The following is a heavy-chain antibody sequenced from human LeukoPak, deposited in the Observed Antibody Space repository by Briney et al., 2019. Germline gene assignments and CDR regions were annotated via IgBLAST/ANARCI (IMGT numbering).Heavy chain of an antibody. J-gene: IGHJ3*02. V-gene: IGHV4-4*09. Sequence: SHTLSLIPTVSGVSIRRYHCGWVRHPPRRGPVWVGYIHTRGSTKYNPSLKSRVTISVDTTNNQFSQKLSSVPAADTAVYYCARGYHKYSSSCGPDVFDMGGEGPMVTVSS. CDR2: IHTRGST. CDR3: ARGYHKYSSSCGPDVFDM. CDR1: GVSIRRYH. D-gene: IGHD6-6*01.